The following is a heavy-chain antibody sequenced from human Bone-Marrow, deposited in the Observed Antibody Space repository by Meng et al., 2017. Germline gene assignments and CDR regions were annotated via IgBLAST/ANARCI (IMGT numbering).Heavy chain of an antibody. D-gene: IGHD6-19*01. Sequence: GGSLRLSCAASGFTVSSNYMSWVRQAPGKGLEWVSVIYSCGSTYYADSVKGRFTISRDNSKNTLYLQMNSLRAEDTAVYYCARDWRTRQYIAVAGQVIDYWGQGTLVTVSS. CDR1: GFTVSSNY. V-gene: IGHV3-66*03. CDR2: IYSCGST. CDR3: ARDWRTRQYIAVAGQVIDY. J-gene: IGHJ4*02.